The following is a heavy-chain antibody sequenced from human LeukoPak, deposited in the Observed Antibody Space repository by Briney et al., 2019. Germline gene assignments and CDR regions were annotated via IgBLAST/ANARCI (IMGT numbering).Heavy chain of an antibody. D-gene: IGHD3-22*01. CDR2: IYYSGST. V-gene: IGHV4-39*07. CDR3: ARDEGSAYPFDY. J-gene: IGHJ4*02. Sequence: SETLPLTCTVSGGSISSSSYYWGWSRQPPGKGLKWIGSIYYSGSTYYNPSLKSRVTISVDTSKNQFSLNLNSVTAADTAVYFCARDEGSAYPFDYWGQGTVVTVSS. CDR1: GGSISSSSYY.